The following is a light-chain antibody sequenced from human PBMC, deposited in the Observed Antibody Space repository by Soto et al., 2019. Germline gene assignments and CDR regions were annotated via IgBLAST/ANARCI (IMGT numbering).Light chain of an antibody. J-gene: IGLJ2*01. Sequence: QSVLTQPPSASGTPGQRVSISCSGSSSNIGSNPVHWYQQLPGTAPKLLIHNNNQRPSGVPDRFSGSKSGPSASLAISGLQSEDEAAYYCVSWDDSLSGVLFGGGTKLTVL. CDR2: NNN. V-gene: IGLV1-44*01. CDR3: VSWDDSLSGVL. CDR1: SSNIGSNP.